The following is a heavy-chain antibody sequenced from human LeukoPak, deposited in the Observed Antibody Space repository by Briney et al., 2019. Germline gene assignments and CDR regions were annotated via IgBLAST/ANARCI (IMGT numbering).Heavy chain of an antibody. CDR1: GGSISSTNW. J-gene: IGHJ4*02. D-gene: IGHD3-16*02. CDR2: IYQSGST. CDR3: VILDYDFVWGSYRRDY. V-gene: IGHV4-4*02. Sequence: SGTLSLTCAVSGGSISSTNWWNWVRQPPGKGLEWIGEIYQSGSTNYNPSLKSRVTISVDKSENQFSLKLSSVTAADTAIYYCVILDYDFVWGSYRRDYWGQGTLVTVSS.